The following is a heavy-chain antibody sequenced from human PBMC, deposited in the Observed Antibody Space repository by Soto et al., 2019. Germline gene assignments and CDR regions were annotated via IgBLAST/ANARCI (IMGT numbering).Heavy chain of an antibody. V-gene: IGHV1-2*04. CDR1: GYTFTGYY. Sequence: ASVKVSCKASGYTFTGYYMHWVRQAPGQGLGWMGWINPNSGGTNYAQKCQGWVTMTRDTSISTAYMELSRLRSDDTAVYYCARDSDVRCGVDCYSFDYWGQGTLVTVSS. CDR3: ARDSDVRCGVDCYSFDY. J-gene: IGHJ4*02. CDR2: INPNSGGT. D-gene: IGHD2-21*02.